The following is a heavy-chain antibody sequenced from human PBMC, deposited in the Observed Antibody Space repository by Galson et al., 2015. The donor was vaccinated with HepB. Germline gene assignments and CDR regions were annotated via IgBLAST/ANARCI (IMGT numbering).Heavy chain of an antibody. D-gene: IGHD2-2*01. V-gene: IGHV1-18*01. CDR1: GYTFSDYG. CDR3: AREGGDIVVVPAPNGDYGMDV. Sequence: SVKVSCKASGYTFSDYGMNWVRQAPGQGLEWMGWISAYNGNTNYAQKLQGRVTMTTDTSTSTAYMELRSLRSDDTAVYYCAREGGDIVVVPAPNGDYGMDVWGQGTTVTVSS. CDR2: ISAYNGNT. J-gene: IGHJ6*02.